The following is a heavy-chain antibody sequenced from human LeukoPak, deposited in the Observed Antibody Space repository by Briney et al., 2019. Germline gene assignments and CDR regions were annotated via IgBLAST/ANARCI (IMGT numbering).Heavy chain of an antibody. CDR1: GFTFSSYW. Sequence: AGGSLRLSCAASGFTFSSYWMNWVRQAPGRGLEWVANIKQDGSERYYVDSVKGRFTISRDNAKNSLYLQMNSLRAEDTAVYYCARVVSSGYYYFSDYWGQGTQVTVSS. J-gene: IGHJ4*02. CDR2: IKQDGSER. V-gene: IGHV3-7*01. CDR3: ARVVSSGYYYFSDY. D-gene: IGHD3-22*01.